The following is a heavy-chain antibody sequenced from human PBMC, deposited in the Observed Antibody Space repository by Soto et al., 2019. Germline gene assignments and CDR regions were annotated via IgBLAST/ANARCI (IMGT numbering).Heavy chain of an antibody. J-gene: IGHJ6*02. CDR2: IYYSGST. CDR3: ARKYLPYYGSGSPYATDV. CDR1: GGSISSGGYY. V-gene: IGHV4-31*03. Sequence: PSETLSLTCTVSGGSISSGGYYWSWIRQHPGKGLEWIGYIYYSGSTYYNPSLKSRVTISVDTSKNQFSLKLSSVTAADTAVYYCARKYLPYYGSGSPYATDVWGQGTTVTVSS. D-gene: IGHD3-10*01.